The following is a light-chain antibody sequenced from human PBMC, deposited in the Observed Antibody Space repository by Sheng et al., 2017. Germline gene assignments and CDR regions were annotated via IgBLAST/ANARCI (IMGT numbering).Light chain of an antibody. CDR3: QAWDINTVV. J-gene: IGLJ2*01. V-gene: IGLV3-1*01. CDR1: KLGDKY. CDR2: EDD. Sequence: SYELTQPPSVSVSPGQTTSITCSGHKLGDKYACWYQQKPGRSPILVIYEDDKRPSGIPERFSGSNSGNTATLTISGTQATDEADYYCQAWDINTVVFGGGTKLTVL.